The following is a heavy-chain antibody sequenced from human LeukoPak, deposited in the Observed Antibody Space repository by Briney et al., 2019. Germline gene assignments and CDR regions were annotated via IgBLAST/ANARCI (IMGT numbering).Heavy chain of an antibody. Sequence: GGSLRLSCGASGFTFSNYAMSWVRQAPGKGLEWVSAISGSGASTYYADSVKGRFTISRDNSKNTLYLQMNSLRAEDTALYYCAKAVVVVAATPIDYWGRGTLVTVSS. J-gene: IGHJ4*02. CDR3: AKAVVVVAATPIDY. CDR2: ISGSGAST. CDR1: GFTFSNYA. D-gene: IGHD2-15*01. V-gene: IGHV3-23*01.